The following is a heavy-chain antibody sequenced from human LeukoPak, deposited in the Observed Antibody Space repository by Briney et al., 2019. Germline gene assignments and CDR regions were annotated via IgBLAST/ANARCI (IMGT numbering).Heavy chain of an antibody. J-gene: IGHJ3*02. V-gene: IGHV3-23*01. CDR1: GFTPSSYA. CDR3: AKIAEGEAFDI. CDR2: ISVSVGST. D-gene: IGHD6-13*01. Sequence: PGRSLRLSCAVSGFTPSSYAMSSVRQAPRHRLELVSAISVSVGSTYYADSVTCRFNISRDYSKNTLYLQMNSLRAEETAVSYCAKIAEGEAFDIWGQGTMVTVSS.